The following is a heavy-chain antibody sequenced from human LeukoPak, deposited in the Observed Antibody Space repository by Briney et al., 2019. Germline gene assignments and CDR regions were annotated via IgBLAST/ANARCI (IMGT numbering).Heavy chain of an antibody. CDR2: ISATSSDI. Sequence: PGGSLRLSCAASGFDFESYTMTWVRQAPGKGLEWVSLISATSSDINYAESVRGRFTITRDDAKNSLFLQMDSLRVEDTAIYYCAKGLFSAFDKYLDSWGQGTLVTVSS. D-gene: IGHD5-12*01. J-gene: IGHJ4*02. CDR3: AKGLFSAFDKYLDS. CDR1: GFDFESYT. V-gene: IGHV3-21*04.